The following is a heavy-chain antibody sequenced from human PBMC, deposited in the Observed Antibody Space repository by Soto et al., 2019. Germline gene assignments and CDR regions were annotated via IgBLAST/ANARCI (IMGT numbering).Heavy chain of an antibody. CDR3: ARNAVVAAKAGYFQH. D-gene: IGHD2-15*01. CDR2: IYYTGST. CDR1: GGSISSSSYY. J-gene: IGHJ1*01. V-gene: IGHV4-39*01. Sequence: TLSLTCTASGGSISSSSYYWGWIRQPPGKGLEWIGSIYYTGSTYYNPSLKSRVTISVDTSKNQFSLKLSSVTAADTAVYYCARNAVVAAKAGYFQHWGQGALVTVSS.